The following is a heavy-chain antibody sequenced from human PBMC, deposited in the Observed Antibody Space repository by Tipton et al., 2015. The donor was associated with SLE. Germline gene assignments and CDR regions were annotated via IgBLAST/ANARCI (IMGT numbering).Heavy chain of an antibody. CDR1: GGSISSHY. CDR2: IYYSGST. V-gene: IGHV4-59*11. Sequence: GLVKPSETLSLTCTVSGGSISSHYWSWIRQPPGKGLEWIGYIYYSGSTNYNPSLKSRVTISVDTSKNQFSLKLSSVTAADTAVYYCASAPPSGWYPEYFQHWGQGTLVTVSS. CDR3: ASAPPSGWYPEYFQH. J-gene: IGHJ1*01. D-gene: IGHD6-19*01.